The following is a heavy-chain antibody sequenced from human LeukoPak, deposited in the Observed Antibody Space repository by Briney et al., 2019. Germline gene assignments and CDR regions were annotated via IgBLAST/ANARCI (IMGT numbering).Heavy chain of an antibody. CDR1: GYSFTTYW. V-gene: IGHV5-51*01. J-gene: IGHJ3*02. Sequence: GESLKISCKSSGYSFTTYWIGWVRQVPGKGLEWMAIIYPGDSDTRYSPSFQGQVTISADKSISTAYLQWSSLKASDTAMYYCARHRRCSGGSCYSYDAFDIWGQGTMVTVSS. D-gene: IGHD2-15*01. CDR3: ARHRRCSGGSCYSYDAFDI. CDR2: IYPGDSDT.